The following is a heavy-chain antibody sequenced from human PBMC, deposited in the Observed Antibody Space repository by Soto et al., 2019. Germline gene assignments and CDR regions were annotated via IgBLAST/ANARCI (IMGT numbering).Heavy chain of an antibody. J-gene: IGHJ4*02. CDR1: GGSISSTNYY. D-gene: IGHD1-26*01. CDR3: ARLFPHSGSYMDY. V-gene: IGHV4-39*01. Sequence: QLQLQESGPGLVKPSETLSLTCTVSGGSISSTNYYWGWIRQPPGKGLEWIGSIYYSGSTYYNPSLKRRVTISVDTSKNQFSLKLSSVTAADTAMYYCARLFPHSGSYMDYCGQGTLVTVSS. CDR2: IYYSGST.